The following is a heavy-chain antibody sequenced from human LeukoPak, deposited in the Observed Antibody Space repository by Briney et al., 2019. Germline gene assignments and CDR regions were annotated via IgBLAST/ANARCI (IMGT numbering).Heavy chain of an antibody. CDR3: ATASYDAGFDY. CDR2: ISSSGSTI. Sequence: PGGSLRLSCAASGFTFSSYWMSWVRQAPGKGLEWVSYISSSGSTIYYADSVKGRFTISRDNAKNSLYLQMNSLRAEDTAVYYCATASYDAGFDYWGQGTLVTVSS. J-gene: IGHJ4*02. CDR1: GFTFSSYW. D-gene: IGHD5-18*01. V-gene: IGHV3-48*04.